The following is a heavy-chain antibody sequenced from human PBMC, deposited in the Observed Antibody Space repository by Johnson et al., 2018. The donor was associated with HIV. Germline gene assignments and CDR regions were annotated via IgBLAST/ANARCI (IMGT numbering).Heavy chain of an antibody. D-gene: IGHD1-26*01. J-gene: IGHJ3*02. Sequence: MQLVESGGGLVQPGGSLRLSCEGFGFIFDDYDLSWVRQAPGKGLEWVSGINWNGAIPVHVDSVKGRCTISRDNTKNSLNLQMTNLRAEDTALYYCGRRDSGSWGFDIWGQGTLVTVSS. CDR1: GFIFDDYD. CDR3: GRRDSGSWGFDI. V-gene: IGHV3-20*04. CDR2: INWNGAIP.